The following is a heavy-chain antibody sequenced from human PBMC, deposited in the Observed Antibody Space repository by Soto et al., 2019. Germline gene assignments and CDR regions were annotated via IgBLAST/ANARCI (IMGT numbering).Heavy chain of an antibody. J-gene: IGHJ6*03. CDR1: GYTFTSYG. D-gene: IGHD2-2*01. CDR3: ARLVVPAAMPFYYYYMDV. V-gene: IGHV1-18*01. CDR2: ISAYNGNT. Sequence: QVQLVQSGAEVKKPGASVKVSCKASGYTFTSYGISWVRQAPGQGLEWMGWISAYNGNTNYAQKLQGRVTMTTDTSTSTAYMKLRSLCSDDTAVYYCARLVVPAAMPFYYYYMDVWGKGTTVTVSS.